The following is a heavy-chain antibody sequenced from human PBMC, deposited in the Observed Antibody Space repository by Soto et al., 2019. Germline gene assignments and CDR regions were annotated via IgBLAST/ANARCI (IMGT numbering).Heavy chain of an antibody. CDR3: AMQTREGALYS. D-gene: IGHD1-26*01. Sequence: ASVKVSCKASGYTFTSSGMHWVRQAPGQRLEWMGWINGGNGDTKYSQKFQDRVTITRDASASTAYMELSSLRFEDTAIYFCAMQTREGALYSWGQGTLVTVSS. CDR2: INGGNGDT. J-gene: IGHJ5*02. V-gene: IGHV1-3*01. CDR1: GYTFTSSG.